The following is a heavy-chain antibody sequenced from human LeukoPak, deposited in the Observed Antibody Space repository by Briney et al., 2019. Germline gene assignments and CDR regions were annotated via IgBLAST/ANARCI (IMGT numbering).Heavy chain of an antibody. CDR2: ISWNSGSI. CDR3: ASSYSDSSGYQI. Sequence: GRSLRLSCAASGFTFDDYAMHWVRQAPGKGLEWVSGISWNSGSIGYADSVKGRFTISRDNAKNSLYLQMNSLRAEDTALYYYASSYSDSSGYQIWGQGTLVTVSS. J-gene: IGHJ4*02. D-gene: IGHD3-22*01. CDR1: GFTFDDYA. V-gene: IGHV3-9*01.